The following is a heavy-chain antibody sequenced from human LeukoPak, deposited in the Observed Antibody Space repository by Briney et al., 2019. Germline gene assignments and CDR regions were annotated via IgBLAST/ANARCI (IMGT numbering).Heavy chain of an antibody. CDR2: IYWNDDK. CDR3: AHTRWSGPVFDY. J-gene: IGHJ4*02. V-gene: IGHV2-5*01. D-gene: IGHD3-3*01. Sequence: SGPTLVKPTQTLTLTCTFSGFSLSTSGEGVGWIRQPPGKALEWLALIYWNDDKRYSPSLKSRLTITKDTSKNQVVLTMTNMDPVDTATYYCAHTRWSGPVFDYWGQGTLVTVSS. CDR1: GFSLSTSGEG.